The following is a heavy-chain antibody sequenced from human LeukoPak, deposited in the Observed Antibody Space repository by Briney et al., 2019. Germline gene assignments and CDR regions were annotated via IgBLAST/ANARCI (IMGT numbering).Heavy chain of an antibody. CDR3: GKGGHSGYDYWRYYFDY. J-gene: IGHJ4*02. D-gene: IGHD5-12*01. Sequence: PGGSLRLSCAASGFTFSSYGMHWVRQAPGKGLEWVAVISYDGSNKYYADSVKGRFTISRDNSKNTLCLQMNSLRAEDTAVYYRGKGGHSGYDYWRYYFDYWGQGTLVTVSS. CDR2: ISYDGSNK. V-gene: IGHV3-30*18. CDR1: GFTFSSYG.